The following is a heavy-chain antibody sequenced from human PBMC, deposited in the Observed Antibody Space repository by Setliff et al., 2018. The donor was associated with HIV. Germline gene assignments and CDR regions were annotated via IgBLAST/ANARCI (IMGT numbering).Heavy chain of an antibody. V-gene: IGHV3-48*01. CDR3: AKMGATWFDP. Sequence: GGSLRLSCTASGFIFSSHHMNWVRQAPGKGLEWISYVSSTNEITYADSVKGRFTISRDNAKKSLYLQMNNLRAEDTALYYCAKMGATWFDPWGQGTLVTVSS. D-gene: IGHD1-26*01. J-gene: IGHJ5*02. CDR2: VSSTNEIT. CDR1: GFIFSSHH.